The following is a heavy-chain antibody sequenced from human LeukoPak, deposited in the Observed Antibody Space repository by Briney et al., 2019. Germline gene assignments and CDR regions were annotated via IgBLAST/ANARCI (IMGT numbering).Heavy chain of an antibody. J-gene: IGHJ4*02. CDR3: ARAAKDGFNYFDY. CDR2: IYYSGIT. D-gene: IGHD5-24*01. V-gene: IGHV4-30-4*01. CDR1: GGSISRSDYY. Sequence: PSETLSLTCSVSGGSISRSDYYWSWIRQPPGKGLEWIGYIYYSGITYYNPSLKSRVTISVDTSKNQFSLKLNSVTAADTAVYFCARAAKDGFNYFDYWGQGTLVTVSS.